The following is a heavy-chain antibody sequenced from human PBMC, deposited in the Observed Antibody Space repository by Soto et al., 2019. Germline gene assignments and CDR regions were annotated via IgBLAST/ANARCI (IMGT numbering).Heavy chain of an antibody. CDR2: ISAAGGSA. J-gene: IGHJ5*01. V-gene: IGHV3-23*01. Sequence: EVQLLESGGGLVQPGGSLRVSCAASGFTFSSYGMSWVRQAPGKGLEWVSSISAAGGSAYYADPVKGRSTISRDNSKNTLYLQMNSLRAEDTAVYYCANPPPYCSSNTCYFPFDSWGQGTLVTVSS. CDR3: ANPPPYCSSNTCYFPFDS. CDR1: GFTFSSYG. D-gene: IGHD2-2*01.